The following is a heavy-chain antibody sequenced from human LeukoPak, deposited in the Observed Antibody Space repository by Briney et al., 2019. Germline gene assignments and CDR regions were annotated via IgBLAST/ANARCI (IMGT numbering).Heavy chain of an antibody. J-gene: IGHJ4*02. D-gene: IGHD5-12*01. V-gene: IGHV3-23*01. CDR2: ISASGP. CDR3: AKETYTAFDF. CDR1: GFTFSRLA. Sequence: PGGSLRLSCAASGFTFSRLAMTWVRQAPGKGLEWVSTISASGPYYADAVRGRFTISRDNSRNTLSLQMNSLRPEDAALNYCAKETYTAFDFGGPGTLVTVSS.